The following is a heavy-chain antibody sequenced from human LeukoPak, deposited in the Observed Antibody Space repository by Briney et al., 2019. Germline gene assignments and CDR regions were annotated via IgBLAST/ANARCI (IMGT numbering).Heavy chain of an antibody. CDR1: GGSISSYY. CDR3: ARGGLISLANTPLGAFDI. Sequence: PSETLSLTCTVSGGSISSYYWSWIRQPPGKGLEWIGYIYYSGSTNYNPSLKSRVTISVDTSKNQFSLQLSSVTPEDTAVYYCARGGLISLANTPLGAFDIWGQGTMVAVSS. CDR2: IYYSGST. J-gene: IGHJ3*02. D-gene: IGHD1-1*01. V-gene: IGHV4-59*12.